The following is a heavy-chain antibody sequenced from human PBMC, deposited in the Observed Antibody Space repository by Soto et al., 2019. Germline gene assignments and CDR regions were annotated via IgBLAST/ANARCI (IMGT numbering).Heavy chain of an antibody. D-gene: IGHD6-19*01. CDR3: ARVRGRAVAGTIYFDY. CDR1: GGSISSYY. J-gene: IGHJ4*02. CDR2: IYYSGST. V-gene: IGHV4-59*01. Sequence: SETLSLTCTVSGGSISSYYWSWIRQPPGKGLEWIGYIYYSGSTNYNPSLKSRVTISVDTSKNQFSLKLSSVTAADTAVYYCARVRGRAVAGTIYFDYWGQGTLVTVSS.